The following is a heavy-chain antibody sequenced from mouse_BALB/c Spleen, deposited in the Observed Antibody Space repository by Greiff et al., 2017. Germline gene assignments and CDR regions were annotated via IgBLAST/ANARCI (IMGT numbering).Heavy chain of an antibody. D-gene: IGHD2-4*01. V-gene: IGHV3-2*02. CDR2: ISYSGST. Sequence: VQLQESGPGLVKPSQSLSLTCTVTGYSITSDYAWNWIRQFPGNKLEWMGYISYSGSTSYNPSLKSRISITRDTSKNQFFLQLNSVTTEDTATYYCARSMGITTFAYWGQGTLVTVSA. CDR1: GYSITSDYA. CDR3: ARSMGITTFAY. J-gene: IGHJ3*01.